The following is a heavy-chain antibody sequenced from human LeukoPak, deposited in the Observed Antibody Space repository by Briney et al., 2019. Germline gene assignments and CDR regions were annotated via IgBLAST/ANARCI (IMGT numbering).Heavy chain of an antibody. CDR2: FDPEDGET. CDR3: ATGYCSGGSCSNWFDP. V-gene: IGHV1-24*01. D-gene: IGHD2-15*01. Sequence: GASVKVSCKVSGYTLTELSMHWVRQAPGKGLEWMGGFDPEDGETIYAQKFQGRVTMTEDTSTDTAYMEPSSLRSEDTAVYYCATGYCSGGSCSNWFDPWGQGTLVTVSS. J-gene: IGHJ5*02. CDR1: GYTLTELS.